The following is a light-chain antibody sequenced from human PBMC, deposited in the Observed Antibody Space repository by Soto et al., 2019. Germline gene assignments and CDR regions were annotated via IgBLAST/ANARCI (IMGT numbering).Light chain of an antibody. Sequence: DIQMTQSPSSLSASVGDRVTITCRASQSISSYLNWYQQKPWKAPKVLISVASSLQSGVPSRFSGNGSGTDFTLTISSLQPEDCATYYWQQSFTSPWTFGQGTKVGI. CDR3: QQSFTSPWT. CDR1: QSISSY. J-gene: IGKJ1*01. CDR2: VAS. V-gene: IGKV1-39*01.